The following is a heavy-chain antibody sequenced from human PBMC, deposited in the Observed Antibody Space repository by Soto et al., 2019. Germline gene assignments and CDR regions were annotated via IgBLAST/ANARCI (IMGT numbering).Heavy chain of an antibody. Sequence: DVQLVESGGGLVKPGGSLRLSCVASGPTFSTYGMNWIRQTPGKGLEWVSSITSSGSYIHYADSVQGRFTVSRDNAKNSMYLQMKSLRVEDTAVYFCARDESAGSSTSNWGQGTLVTVSS. J-gene: IGHJ4*02. V-gene: IGHV3-21*01. CDR2: ITSSGSYI. CDR3: ARDESAGSSTSN. D-gene: IGHD2-2*01. CDR1: GPTFSTYG.